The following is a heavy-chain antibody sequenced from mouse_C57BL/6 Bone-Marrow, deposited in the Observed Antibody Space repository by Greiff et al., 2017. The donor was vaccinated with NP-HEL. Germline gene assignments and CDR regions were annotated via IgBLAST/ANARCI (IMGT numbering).Heavy chain of an antibody. Sequence: EVKRVESGGGLVQPGGSMKLSCAASGFTFSDAWMDWVRQSPEKGLEWVAEIRNKANNHATYYAESVKGRFTISRDDSKSSVYLQMNSLRAEDTGIYYCTRQGDGYYRYYAMDYWGQGTSVTVSS. CDR2: IRNKANNHAT. CDR1: GFTFSDAW. D-gene: IGHD2-3*01. CDR3: TRQGDGYYRYYAMDY. V-gene: IGHV6-6*01. J-gene: IGHJ4*01.